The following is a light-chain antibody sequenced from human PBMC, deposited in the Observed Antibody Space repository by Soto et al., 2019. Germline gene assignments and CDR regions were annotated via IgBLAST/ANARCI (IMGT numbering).Light chain of an antibody. CDR2: DNT. V-gene: IGLV1-40*01. Sequence: QSVLTQPPSVSGTPGQRVTISCTGSSSNIGAGSDVHWYQQLPGTAPKLLIYDNTSRPSGVPDRFSGSKSGTSASLAITGLQAEDEADYCCQSHDRSLNTYVFGTGTKLTVL. CDR3: QSHDRSLNTYV. J-gene: IGLJ1*01. CDR1: SSNIGAGSD.